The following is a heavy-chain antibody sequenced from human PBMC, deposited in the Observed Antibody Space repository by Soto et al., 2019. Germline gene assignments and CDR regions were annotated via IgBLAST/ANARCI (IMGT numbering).Heavy chain of an antibody. CDR1: GGSISSYY. CDR2: IYYSGST. V-gene: IGHV4-59*08. D-gene: IGHD5-12*01. CDR3: ARAPEYSGYERVDAFDI. Sequence: SETLSLTCTVSGGSISSYYWSWIRQPPGKGLEWIGYIYYSGSTNYNPSLKSRVTISVDTSKNQFSLKLSSVTAADTAVYYCARAPEYSGYERVDAFDIWGQGTMVTVSS. J-gene: IGHJ3*02.